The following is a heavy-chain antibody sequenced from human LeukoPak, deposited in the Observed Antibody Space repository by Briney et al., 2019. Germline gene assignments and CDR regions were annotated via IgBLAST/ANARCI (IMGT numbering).Heavy chain of an antibody. Sequence: SETLSLTCTVSGGSISSYYWNWIRQPPGKGLEWIGYIYYGGSTNYNPSLKSRVTISVDRSKNQFSLKLSSVTAADTAVYYCARARQLLWFGELLSNWFDPWGQGTLVTVSS. V-gene: IGHV4-59*12. D-gene: IGHD3-10*01. J-gene: IGHJ5*02. CDR3: ARARQLLWFGELLSNWFDP. CDR1: GGSISSYY. CDR2: IYYGGST.